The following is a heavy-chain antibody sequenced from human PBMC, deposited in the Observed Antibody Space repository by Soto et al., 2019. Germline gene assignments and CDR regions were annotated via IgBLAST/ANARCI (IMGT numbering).Heavy chain of an antibody. D-gene: IGHD2-8*01. CDR1: GGTFSSYA. V-gene: IGHV1-69*13. Sequence: SVKVSCKASGGTFSSYAISWVRQAPGQGLEWMGGIIPIFGTANYAQKFQGRVTITADESTSTAYMELSSLRSEDAAVYYCARGTETIVLMVYAKYYYYYGMDVCGQGTTVTVSS. CDR2: IIPIFGTA. J-gene: IGHJ6*02. CDR3: ARGTETIVLMVYAKYYYYYGMDV.